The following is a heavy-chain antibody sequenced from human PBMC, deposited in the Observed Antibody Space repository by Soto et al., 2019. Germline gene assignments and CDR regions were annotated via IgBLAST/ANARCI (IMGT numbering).Heavy chain of an antibody. CDR2: INHSGST. CDR3: ASTRDFSRFNSYYDFWSGYYSPDAFDI. V-gene: IGHV4-34*01. J-gene: IGHJ3*02. Sequence: SETLSLTCAVYGGSFSGYYWSWIRQPPGKGLEWIGEINHSGSTNYNPSLKSRVTISVDTSKNQFSLKLSSVTAADTAVYYCASTRDFSRFNSYYDFWSGYYSPDAFDIWGQGTIVTVSS. CDR1: GGSFSGYY. D-gene: IGHD3-3*01.